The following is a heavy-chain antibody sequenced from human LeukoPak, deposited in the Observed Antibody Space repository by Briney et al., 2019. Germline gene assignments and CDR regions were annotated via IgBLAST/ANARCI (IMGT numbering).Heavy chain of an antibody. Sequence: GGSLRLSCVVSGFSLTTYGMLWVRQAPGKGLEWVSFIRPNGINKYYADSVKGRFTISRDNAKNTLYLQMNSLRAEDTAVYYCVRESGVVAAVNNWFDPWGQGTLVTVSS. J-gene: IGHJ5*02. CDR3: VRESGVVAAVNNWFDP. D-gene: IGHD3-22*01. CDR1: GFSLTTYG. CDR2: IRPNGINK. V-gene: IGHV3-30*02.